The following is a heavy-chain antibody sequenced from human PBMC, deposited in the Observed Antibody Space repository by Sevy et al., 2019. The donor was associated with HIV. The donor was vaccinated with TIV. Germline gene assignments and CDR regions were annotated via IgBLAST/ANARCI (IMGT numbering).Heavy chain of an antibody. Sequence: GSLRLSCAASGFTFSSYSMNWVRQAPGKGLEWVSYISSSSSTIYYADSVKGRFTISRDNAKNSLYLQMNSLRAEDTAVYYCARMSYYYDSSGYNDAFDIWGQGTMVTVSS. CDR3: ARMSYYYDSSGYNDAFDI. D-gene: IGHD3-22*01. V-gene: IGHV3-48*01. CDR1: GFTFSSYS. J-gene: IGHJ3*02. CDR2: ISSSSSTI.